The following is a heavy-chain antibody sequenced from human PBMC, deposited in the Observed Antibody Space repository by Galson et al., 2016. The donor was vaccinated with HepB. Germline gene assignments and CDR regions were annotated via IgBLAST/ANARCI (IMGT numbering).Heavy chain of an antibody. Sequence: SLRLSCAGSGFTFATYPMSWVRQAPGKGLEWVSGIRGSGGGIDYADSVKGRFTISRDNSKNTLYLRMSSLRAEDTAVYYCAKGRGSRLTMVRGVLDPFDILGHGTLVTVSA. CDR1: GFTFATYP. CDR2: IRGSGGGI. CDR3: AKGRGSRLTMVRGVLDPFDI. D-gene: IGHD3-10*01. J-gene: IGHJ3*02. V-gene: IGHV3-23*01.